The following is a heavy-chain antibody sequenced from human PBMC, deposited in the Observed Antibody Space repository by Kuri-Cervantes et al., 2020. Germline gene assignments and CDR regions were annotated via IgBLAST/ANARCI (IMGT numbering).Heavy chain of an antibody. V-gene: IGHV3-9*01. CDR2: ISWNSDYI. Sequence: SLKISCAASGFTFDEYAMHWVRQGQAPGKGLEWVSGISWNSDYIGYADSVKGRFTISRDNAKNTLYLQMSSLRAEDTAVYYCAKLGIVGAANPVLIDYWGPGTRVTGAS. CDR3: AKLGIVGAANPVLIDY. J-gene: IGHJ4*02. CDR1: GFTFDEYA. D-gene: IGHD1-26*01.